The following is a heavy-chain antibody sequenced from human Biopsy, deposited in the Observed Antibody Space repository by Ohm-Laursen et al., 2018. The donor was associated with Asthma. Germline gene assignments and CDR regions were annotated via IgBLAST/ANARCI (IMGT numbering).Heavy chain of an antibody. J-gene: IGHJ3*02. V-gene: IGHV3-30*01. CDR1: GFSFSNFA. Sequence: SLRLSCAASGFSFSNFAIHRVRQAPGKGLEWVGAISKDASTQDYADSVKGRFTMARDNSKNTLDLQMNSLREEDTAVYYCVRDGTDDAFDIWGQGTVVSVSS. D-gene: IGHD1-1*01. CDR3: VRDGTDDAFDI. CDR2: ISKDASTQ.